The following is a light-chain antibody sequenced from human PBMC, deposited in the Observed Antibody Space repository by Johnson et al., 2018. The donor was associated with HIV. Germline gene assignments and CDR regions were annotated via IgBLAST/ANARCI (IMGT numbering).Light chain of an antibody. V-gene: IGLV1-51*02. CDR3: GAWDGSLSVYV. J-gene: IGLJ1*01. Sequence: TQPPSVSAAPGPKVTISCSGSTSNIGKSYVSWYLQLPGTAPKLLIYENDKRPSGIPDRFSGSKSGTSVTLGITGLQTGDEADYYCGAWDGSLSVYVFGTGTKVTVL. CDR1: TSNIGKSY. CDR2: END.